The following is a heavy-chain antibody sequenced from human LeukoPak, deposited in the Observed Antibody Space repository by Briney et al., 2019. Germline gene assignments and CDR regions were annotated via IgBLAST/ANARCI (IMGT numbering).Heavy chain of an antibody. CDR1: GYTFTSYG. CDR3: ARVGYSSSWYVEAFDY. Sequence: ASVKVSCKASGYTFTSYGISWMRQAPGQGLEWMGIINPSGGSTSYAQKFQGRVTMTRDTSTSTVYMELSSLRSEDTAVYYCARVGYSSSWYVEAFDYWGQGTLVTVSS. J-gene: IGHJ4*02. V-gene: IGHV1-46*03. CDR2: INPSGGST. D-gene: IGHD6-13*01.